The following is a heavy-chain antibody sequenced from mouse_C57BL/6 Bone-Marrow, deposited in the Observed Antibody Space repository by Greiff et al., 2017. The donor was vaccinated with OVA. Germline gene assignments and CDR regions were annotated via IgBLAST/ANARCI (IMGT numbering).Heavy chain of an antibody. D-gene: IGHD2-1*01. Sequence: QVQLQQPGAELVRPGSSVKLSCKASGYTFTSYWMHWVKQRPIQGLEWIGNIDPSDSETHYNQKFKDKATLTVDKSSSTAYMQLSSLTSEDSAVYYCARFRYGNLDYWGQGTTLTVSS. V-gene: IGHV1-52*01. CDR3: ARFRYGNLDY. CDR1: GYTFTSYW. CDR2: IDPSDSET. J-gene: IGHJ2*01.